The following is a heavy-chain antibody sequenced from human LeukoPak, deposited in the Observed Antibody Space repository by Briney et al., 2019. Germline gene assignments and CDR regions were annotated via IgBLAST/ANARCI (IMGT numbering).Heavy chain of an antibody. Sequence: GGFLRLSCAASGFTFSNAWMSWVRQAPGKGLEWVGRIKSKTDGGTTDYAAPVKGRFTISRDDSKNTLYLQMNSLKTEDTAVYYCTTDRHSLGITMVRGVLDYWGQGTLVTVSS. CDR1: GFTFSNAW. J-gene: IGHJ4*02. D-gene: IGHD3-10*01. CDR2: IKSKTDGGTT. V-gene: IGHV3-15*01. CDR3: TTDRHSLGITMVRGVLDY.